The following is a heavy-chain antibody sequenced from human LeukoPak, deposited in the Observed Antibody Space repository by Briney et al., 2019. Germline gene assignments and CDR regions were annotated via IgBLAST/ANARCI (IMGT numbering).Heavy chain of an antibody. Sequence: ASVKVSCKASGGTVSRYPISGVRQAPGQGLEWMGGIIPIFGTANYAQKFQGRVTITADESTSTAYMELSSLRSEDTAVYYCARDRPGRYCSTISCYSASPFDPWGQGTLVTVSS. CDR2: IIPIFGTA. CDR1: GGTVSRYP. CDR3: ARDRPGRYCSTISCYSASPFDP. J-gene: IGHJ5*02. V-gene: IGHV1-69*13. D-gene: IGHD2-2*02.